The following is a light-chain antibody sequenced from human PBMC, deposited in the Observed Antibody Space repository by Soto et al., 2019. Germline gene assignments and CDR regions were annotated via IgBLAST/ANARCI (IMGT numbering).Light chain of an antibody. V-gene: IGKV3-20*01. CDR3: RQHGSSPPSWT. CDR2: GAS. J-gene: IGKJ1*01. Sequence: ETVLTQSPGTLSLSPGERATLFCRASQSVSSNYLAWYQQKPGQAPRLLIYGASSRATGIPDRFSGSGSGTDFSLTISGLEREDSAVYYCRQHGSSPPSWTFGQGTKVEIK. CDR1: QSVSSNY.